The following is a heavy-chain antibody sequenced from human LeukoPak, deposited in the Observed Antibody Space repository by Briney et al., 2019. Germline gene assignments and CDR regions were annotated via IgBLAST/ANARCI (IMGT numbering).Heavy chain of an antibody. D-gene: IGHD2-2*01. Sequence: GGSLRLSCAASGFTFDDYGMSWVRQAPGKGLEWVSGINWNGGSTGYADSVKGRFTISRDNAKNSLYLQMKSLRAEDTALYYCAREDFTDPSNYYYYYMDVWGKGTTVTVSS. CDR3: AREDFTDPSNYYYYYMDV. J-gene: IGHJ6*03. CDR1: GFTFDDYG. V-gene: IGHV3-20*04. CDR2: INWNGGST.